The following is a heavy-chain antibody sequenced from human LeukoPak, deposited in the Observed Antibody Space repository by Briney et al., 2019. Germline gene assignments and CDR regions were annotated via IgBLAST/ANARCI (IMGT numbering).Heavy chain of an antibody. CDR2: FDPEDGET. Sequence: ASVKVSCKVSGYTLTELSMHWVRQAPGKGLEWMGGFDPEDGETIYAQKLQGRVTMTEDTSTDTAYMEMSSLSSEDTAVYYCATVSRVIYGSGTDPRYYYYGMHVWGKGTTVSVSS. V-gene: IGHV1-24*01. J-gene: IGHJ6*04. D-gene: IGHD3-10*01. CDR1: GYTLTELS. CDR3: ATVSRVIYGSGTDPRYYYYGMHV.